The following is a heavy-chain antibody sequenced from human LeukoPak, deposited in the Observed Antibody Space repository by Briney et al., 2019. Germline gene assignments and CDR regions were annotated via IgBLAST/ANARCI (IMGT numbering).Heavy chain of an antibody. V-gene: IGHV3-30*04. J-gene: IGHJ6*02. CDR2: ISYDGSNK. Sequence: GGSLRLSCAASGFTFSSYALHWVRQAPGKGLEWVAVISYDGSNKYYADSVKGRFTISRDNSKNTLYLQMNSLRAEDTAVYYCARDIYNADRTQYYYYGMDVWGQGTTVTVSS. CDR1: GFTFSSYA. CDR3: ARDIYNADRTQYYYYGMDV. D-gene: IGHD1-1*01.